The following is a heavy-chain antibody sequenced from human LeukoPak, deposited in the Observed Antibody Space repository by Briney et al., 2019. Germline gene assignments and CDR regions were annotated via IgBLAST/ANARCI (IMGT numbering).Heavy chain of an antibody. J-gene: IGHJ4*02. CDR1: GYTFTSYG. D-gene: IGHD6-19*01. Sequence: ASVKVSCKASGYTFTSYGISWVRQAPGQGLEWMGWISAYNGNTNYAQKLQGRVTMTTDTSTSTAYMELRSLRSDDTAVYYCARDLWQYSSGWYFFDYWGQGTLVTVSS. CDR2: ISAYNGNT. CDR3: ARDLWQYSSGWYFFDY. V-gene: IGHV1-18*01.